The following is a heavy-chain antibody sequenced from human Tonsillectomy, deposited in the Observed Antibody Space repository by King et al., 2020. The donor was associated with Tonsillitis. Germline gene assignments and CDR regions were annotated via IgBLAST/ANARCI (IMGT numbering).Heavy chain of an antibody. D-gene: IGHD6-19*01. V-gene: IGHV1-2*02. CDR3: ARDGSTGWYHN. CDR2: INPKSGDT. Sequence: QLVQSGAEVKKPGASVKVSCKASGYTFTGYYIHWVRQAPAHGLEWMGWINPKSGDTNYAQKFQGRVTMTRDMSITTAHMELSSLRSDDTAVYYCARDGSTGWYHNWGQGTLVTVSS. J-gene: IGHJ4*02. CDR1: GYTFTGYY.